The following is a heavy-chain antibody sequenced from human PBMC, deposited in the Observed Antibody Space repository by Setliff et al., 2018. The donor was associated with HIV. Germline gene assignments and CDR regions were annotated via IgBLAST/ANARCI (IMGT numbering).Heavy chain of an antibody. V-gene: IGHV3-21*01. J-gene: IGHJ3*02. CDR3: ARDRPRGGGSLDAFDI. Sequence: LRLSCAASGFTFSSYSMNWVRQAPGKGLEWVSSISSSSSYIYYADSVKGRFTISRDNSKNSLYLQMNSLRAEDTAVYYCARDRPRGGGSLDAFDIWGQGTMVTVSS. CDR2: ISSSSSYI. CDR1: GFTFSSYS. D-gene: IGHD1-26*01.